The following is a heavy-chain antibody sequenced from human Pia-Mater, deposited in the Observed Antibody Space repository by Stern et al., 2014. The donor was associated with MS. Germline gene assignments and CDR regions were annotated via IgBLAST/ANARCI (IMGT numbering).Heavy chain of an antibody. CDR3: ARGGEYYDSSGYSLLDY. Sequence: VQLQESGPGLVKPSHTLSLTCTVSGGSISSGDYYWSWIRQPPGKGLEWIGYIYYSGSTYYNPSLKSRVTISVDTSKNQFSLKLSSVTAADTAVYYCARGGEYYDSSGYSLLDYWGQGTLVTVSS. V-gene: IGHV4-30-4*01. CDR1: GGSISSGDYY. J-gene: IGHJ4*02. D-gene: IGHD3-22*01. CDR2: IYYSGST.